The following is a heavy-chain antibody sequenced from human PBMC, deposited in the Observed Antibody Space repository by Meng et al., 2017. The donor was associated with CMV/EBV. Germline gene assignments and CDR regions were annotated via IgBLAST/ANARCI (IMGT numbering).Heavy chain of an antibody. Sequence: GSLRLSCAVYGGSFSGYYWSRIRQPPGKGLEWIGEINHSGSTNYNPSLKSRVTISVDTSKNQFSLKLSSVTAADTAVYYCARRPLYIVVVPAARNWFDPWGQGTLVTVSS. CDR2: INHSGST. D-gene: IGHD2-2*01. CDR1: GGSFSGYY. J-gene: IGHJ5*02. CDR3: ARRPLYIVVVPAARNWFDP. V-gene: IGHV4-34*01.